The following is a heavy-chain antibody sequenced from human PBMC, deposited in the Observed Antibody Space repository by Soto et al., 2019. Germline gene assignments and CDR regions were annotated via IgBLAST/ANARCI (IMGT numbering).Heavy chain of an antibody. CDR2: ISYDGSDK. CDR3: AQGVVVANTYFQH. Sequence: ESGGGVVQPGRSLRLSCAASGFTFSSYGMHWVRQAPGKGLEWVAVISYDGSDKYYADSVKGRFTISRDNSNNTLYLQMDSLRAEDRAVYYCAQGVVVANTYFQHWGQGTLVTVSS. D-gene: IGHD2-15*01. J-gene: IGHJ1*01. V-gene: IGHV3-30*18. CDR1: GFTFSSYG.